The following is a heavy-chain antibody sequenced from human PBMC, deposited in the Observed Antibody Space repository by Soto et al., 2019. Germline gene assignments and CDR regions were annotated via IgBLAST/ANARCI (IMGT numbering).Heavy chain of an antibody. V-gene: IGHV1-18*01. Sequence: QVQLVQSGGELKKPGASVKVSCKASGYTFTNYAISWVRQAPGRGLAWMGWVNTCNGNPNYAQNFQGRVTMTPDTSTGTAYMELSSLKSDDSAIYDCARDPQYSASWQGFASWGQGTLVTVPS. D-gene: IGHD6-13*01. CDR2: VNTCNGNP. CDR1: GYTFTNYA. CDR3: ARDPQYSASWQGFAS. J-gene: IGHJ1*01.